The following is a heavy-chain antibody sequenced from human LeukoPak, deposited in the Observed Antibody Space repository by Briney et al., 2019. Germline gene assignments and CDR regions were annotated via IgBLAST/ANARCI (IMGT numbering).Heavy chain of an antibody. CDR1: GFTFSDYY. CDR3: AKDVFGGDSGSYWYFDL. Sequence: RSGGSLRLSCAASGFTFSDYYMSWIRQAPGKGLEWVSGISWNSGSIGYADSVKGRFTISRDNAKNSLYLQMNSLRAEDMALYYCAKDVFGGDSGSYWYFDLWGRGTLVTVSS. CDR2: ISWNSGSI. V-gene: IGHV3-9*03. D-gene: IGHD1-26*01. J-gene: IGHJ2*01.